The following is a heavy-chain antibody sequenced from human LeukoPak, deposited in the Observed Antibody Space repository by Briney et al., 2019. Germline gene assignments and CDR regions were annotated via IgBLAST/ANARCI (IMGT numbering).Heavy chain of an antibody. Sequence: GGSLRLSCAAAGFSFNEYAMHWVRQAPGKGLERVAVIWRDGSNKYYADSVKGRFTVSRDNPKNTLNLQMDSLRVEDTAVYYCARHGSGRKYFDPLDYWGQGTLVTVSS. D-gene: IGHD1-26*01. CDR2: IWRDGSNK. CDR1: GFSFNEYA. V-gene: IGHV3-33*08. J-gene: IGHJ4*02. CDR3: ARHGSGRKYFDPLDY.